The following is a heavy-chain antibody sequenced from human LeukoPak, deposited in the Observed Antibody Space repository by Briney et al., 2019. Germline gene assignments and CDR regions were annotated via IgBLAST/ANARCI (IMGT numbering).Heavy chain of an antibody. V-gene: IGHV3-23*01. CDR1: GFTFSSYA. D-gene: IGHD4-11*01. Sequence: GGSLRISCAASGFTFSSYAMSWVRQAPGKGLEWVSAISGSGGSTYYADSVKGRFTISRDNSKNTLYLQMNSLRAEDTAVYYCAKVYQGLPYFDYWGQGTLVTVSS. CDR2: ISGSGGST. J-gene: IGHJ4*02. CDR3: AKVYQGLPYFDY.